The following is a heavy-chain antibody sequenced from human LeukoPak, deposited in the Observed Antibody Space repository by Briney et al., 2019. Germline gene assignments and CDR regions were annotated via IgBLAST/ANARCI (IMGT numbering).Heavy chain of an antibody. D-gene: IGHD3-22*01. CDR1: GFTFDDYA. J-gene: IGHJ4*02. Sequence: PGRSLRLSCAASGFTFDDYAMHWVRQAPGKGLEWVSGISWNSGSIGYADSVKGRFTISRDNAKNSLYLQMNSLRTEDTALYYCAKPGYPLEWLLLDWGQGTLVTVSS. CDR2: ISWNSGSI. CDR3: AKPGYPLEWLLLD. V-gene: IGHV3-9*01.